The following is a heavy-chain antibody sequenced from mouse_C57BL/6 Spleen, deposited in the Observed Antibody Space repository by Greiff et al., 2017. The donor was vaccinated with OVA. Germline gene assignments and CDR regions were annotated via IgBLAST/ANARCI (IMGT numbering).Heavy chain of an antibody. D-gene: IGHD1-1*01. Sequence: QVQLKQPGAELVMPGASVKLSCKASGYTFTSYWMHWVKQRPGQGLEWIGEIDPSDSYTNYNQKFKGKSTLTVDKSSSTAYMQLSSLTSEDSAVYYCARPSGSSLYAMDYWGQGTSVTVSS. J-gene: IGHJ4*01. CDR1: GYTFTSYW. V-gene: IGHV1-69*01. CDR2: IDPSDSYT. CDR3: ARPSGSSLYAMDY.